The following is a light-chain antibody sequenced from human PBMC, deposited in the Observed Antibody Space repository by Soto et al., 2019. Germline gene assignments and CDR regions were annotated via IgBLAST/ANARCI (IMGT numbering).Light chain of an antibody. Sequence: ETVMTQSPATLSVSPGERATLSCRASQSVSSNLAWYQQKPGQAPRLLIYDASTRATGIPARFSGSGSGTEFTLTISSLQSEDFAVYYCQQYSNWPRTFGQGTKVEIK. J-gene: IGKJ1*01. CDR1: QSVSSN. V-gene: IGKV3-15*01. CDR3: QQYSNWPRT. CDR2: DAS.